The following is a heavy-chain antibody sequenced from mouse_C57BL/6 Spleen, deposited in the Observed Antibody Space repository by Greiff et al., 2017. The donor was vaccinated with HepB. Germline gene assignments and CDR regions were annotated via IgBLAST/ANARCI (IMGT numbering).Heavy chain of an antibody. CDR1: GYTFTSYW. J-gene: IGHJ2*01. CDR2: IDPSDSYT. V-gene: IGHV1-69*01. Sequence: QVQLKQPGAELVMPGASVKLSCKASGYTFTSYWMHWVKQRPGQGLEWIGEIDPSDSYTNYNQKFKGKSTLTVDKSSSTAYMQLSSLTSEDSAVYYCARWSNYYFDYWGQGTTLTVSS. CDR3: ARWSNYYFDY. D-gene: IGHD2-5*01.